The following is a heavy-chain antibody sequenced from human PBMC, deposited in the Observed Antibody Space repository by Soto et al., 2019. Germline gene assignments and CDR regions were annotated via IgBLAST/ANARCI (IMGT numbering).Heavy chain of an antibody. CDR2: TSGSGGST. J-gene: IGHJ4*02. V-gene: IGHV3-23*01. Sequence: GGSQRLSCTASGFNFISYAMSWVRQTPGKGLEWVSATSGSGGSTYYADSVKGRFTISRDNSKNTLYLQMNSLRAEDTAVYYCANIGISITIFGVVAGDYWGQGTLVTVS. CDR3: ANIGISITIFGVVAGDY. CDR1: GFNFISYA. D-gene: IGHD3-3*01.